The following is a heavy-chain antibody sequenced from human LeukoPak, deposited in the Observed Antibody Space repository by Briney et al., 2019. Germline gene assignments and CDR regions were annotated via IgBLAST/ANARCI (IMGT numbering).Heavy chain of an antibody. Sequence: PSETLSLTCTVSGGSISSYYWSWIRQPPGKGLEWIGYIYYSGSTNYNPSLKSRVTISVDTSKNQFSLKLSSVTAADTAVYYCARDTYYYDSSGYSLWYFDLWGRGTLVTVSS. D-gene: IGHD3-22*01. V-gene: IGHV4-59*01. J-gene: IGHJ2*01. CDR2: IYYSGST. CDR1: GGSISSYY. CDR3: ARDTYYYDSSGYSLWYFDL.